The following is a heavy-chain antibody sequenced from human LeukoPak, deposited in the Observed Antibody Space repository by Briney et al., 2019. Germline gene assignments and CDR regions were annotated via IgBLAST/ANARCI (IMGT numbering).Heavy chain of an antibody. J-gene: IGHJ4*02. V-gene: IGHV4-30-4*08. CDR1: GGSISSGDYY. CDR2: IYYSGST. D-gene: IGHD4-23*01. Sequence: SQTLSLTCTVSGGSISSGDYYWSWIRQPPGKGLEWIGYIYYSGSTYYNPSLKSRVTVSVDTSKNQFSLKLSSVTAADTAVYYCASSRTGPGSVVTHPFDYWGQGTLVTVSS. CDR3: ASSRTGPGSVVTHPFDY.